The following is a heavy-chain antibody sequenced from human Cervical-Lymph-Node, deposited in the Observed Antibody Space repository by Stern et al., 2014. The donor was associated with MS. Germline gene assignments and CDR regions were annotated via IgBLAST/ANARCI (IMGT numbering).Heavy chain of an antibody. Sequence: VHLVASGGGIVQPGGSLMISCVASGFNFRTYWMHWVRQGPGKGLEWVSRINGDGTVSTYADSVRGRFTISRNNANNTMSLQLDNLRVEDTAIYYCASAYRASWGQGTLVTVST. D-gene: IGHD1-1*01. V-gene: IGHV3-74*02. CDR1: GFNFRTYW. J-gene: IGHJ4*02. CDR2: INGDGTVS. CDR3: ASAYRAS.